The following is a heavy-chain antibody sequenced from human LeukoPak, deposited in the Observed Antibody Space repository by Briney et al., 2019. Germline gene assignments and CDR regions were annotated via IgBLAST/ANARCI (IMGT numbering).Heavy chain of an antibody. CDR1: GGSFSGYY. Sequence: PSETLSLTCAVYGGSFSGYYWGWIRQPPGKGLEWIGEINHSGSTNYNPSLKSRVTISVDTSKNQFSLKLSSVTAADTAVYYCAKDPRFKYGDYDPDYWGQGTLVTVSS. D-gene: IGHD4-17*01. CDR3: AKDPRFKYGDYDPDY. CDR2: INHSGST. V-gene: IGHV4-34*01. J-gene: IGHJ4*02.